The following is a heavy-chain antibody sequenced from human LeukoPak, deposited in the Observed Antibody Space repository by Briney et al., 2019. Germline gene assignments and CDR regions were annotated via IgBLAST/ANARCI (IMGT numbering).Heavy chain of an antibody. V-gene: IGHV4-59*01. D-gene: IGHD6-19*01. CDR3: ARDQGSSTRKGSSGWYQGNAFDI. CDR1: GGSISSYY. Sequence: SETLSLTCTVSGGSISSYYWSWIRQPPGKGLEWIGYIYYSGSTNYNPSLKSRVTISVDTSKNQFSLKLSSVTAADTAVYYCARDQGSSTRKGSSGWYQGNAFDIWGQGTMVTVSS. J-gene: IGHJ3*02. CDR2: IYYSGST.